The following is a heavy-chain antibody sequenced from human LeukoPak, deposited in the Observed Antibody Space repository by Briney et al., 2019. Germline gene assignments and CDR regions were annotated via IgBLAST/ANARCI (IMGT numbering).Heavy chain of an antibody. Sequence: ASVKVSCKVSGYTLTELSMHWVRQAPGKGPEWMGGFDPEDGETIYAQKFQGRVTMTEDTSTDTAYMELSSLRSEDTAVYYCATVAGYSSSWYRGQYYYGMDVWGQGTTVTVSS. CDR1: GYTLTELS. CDR2: FDPEDGET. D-gene: IGHD6-13*01. CDR3: ATVAGYSSSWYRGQYYYGMDV. J-gene: IGHJ6*02. V-gene: IGHV1-24*01.